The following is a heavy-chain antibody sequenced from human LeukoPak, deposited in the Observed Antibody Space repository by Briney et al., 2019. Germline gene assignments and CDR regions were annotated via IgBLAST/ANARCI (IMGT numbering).Heavy chain of an antibody. CDR2: IYPGDFNT. CDR1: GYLFTNNW. V-gene: IGHV5-51*01. CDR3: ARLISGSYGDAFDI. Sequence: RGESLKISCKGSGYLFTNNWISWVRQMPAKGLELMGIIYPGDFNTGYSPSFQGQVTMTADKSINTAYLQWSSLKSSDTAMYYCARLISGSYGDAFDIWGQGTVVTVSS. J-gene: IGHJ3*02. D-gene: IGHD1-26*01.